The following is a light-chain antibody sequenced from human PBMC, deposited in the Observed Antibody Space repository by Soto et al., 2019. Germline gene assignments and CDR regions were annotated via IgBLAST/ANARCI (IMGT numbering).Light chain of an antibody. CDR1: SSDVGGYNY. J-gene: IGLJ1*01. V-gene: IGLV2-11*01. CDR3: CSYGGSFYV. Sequence: QSALTQPRSVSGSPGQSVTISCTGTSSDVGGYNYVSWYQQHPGKAPKLMIYDVSERPSGVPDRFSGSKSGNTAALTISGLQAEDEADYYGCSYGGSFYVFGTGTKVTVL. CDR2: DVS.